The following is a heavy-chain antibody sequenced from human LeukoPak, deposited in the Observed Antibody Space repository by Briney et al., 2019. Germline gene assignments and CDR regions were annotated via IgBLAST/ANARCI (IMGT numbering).Heavy chain of an antibody. CDR1: GGTFSSYA. V-gene: IGHV1-69*05. CDR3: ARDPSYSGSYPAYYFDY. CDR2: IIPIFGTA. D-gene: IGHD1-26*01. Sequence: GSSVKVSCKASGGTFSSYAISWVRQAPGQGLEWMGGIIPIFGTANYAQKFQGRVTITTDESTSTAYMELSSLRSEDTAVYYCARDPSYSGSYPAYYFDYWGQGTLVTVSS. J-gene: IGHJ4*02.